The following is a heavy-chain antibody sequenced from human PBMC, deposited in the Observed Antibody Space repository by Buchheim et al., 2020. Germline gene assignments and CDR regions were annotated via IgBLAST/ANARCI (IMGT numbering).Heavy chain of an antibody. V-gene: IGHV3-30-3*01. CDR3: AREGEVVPAANYGMDV. J-gene: IGHJ6*02. CDR1: GFTFSSYA. Sequence: QVQLVESGGGVVQPGRSLRLSCAASGFTFSSYAMHWVRQAPGKGLEWVAVISYDGSNKYYADSVKGRFTISRDNSKNTLYLQMNSLRAEDTAVYYCAREGEVVPAANYGMDVWGQGTT. D-gene: IGHD2-2*01. CDR2: ISYDGSNK.